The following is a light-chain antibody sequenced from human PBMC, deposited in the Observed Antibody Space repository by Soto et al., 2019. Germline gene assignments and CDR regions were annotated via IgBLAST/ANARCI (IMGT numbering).Light chain of an antibody. J-gene: IGKJ1*01. Sequence: EIVMTQSPATLSVSPGQSATLSCRASQSVSSNLAWYQQIPGQAPRLLVYSASTRATGVPGRFSGSGSGTEFSLTISSLQSEDFAIYFCQQYNNWPLWTFGQGTK. V-gene: IGKV3-15*01. CDR3: QQYNNWPLWT. CDR1: QSVSSN. CDR2: SAS.